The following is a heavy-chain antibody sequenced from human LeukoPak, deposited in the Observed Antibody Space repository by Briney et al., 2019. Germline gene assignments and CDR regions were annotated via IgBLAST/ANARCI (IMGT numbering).Heavy chain of an antibody. J-gene: IGHJ3*02. CDR2: ISYDGSNK. CDR1: GFTFSSYG. Sequence: GGSLRLSCAASGFTFSSYGMHWVRQAPGKGLEWVAVISYDGSNKYYADSVKGRFTISRDNSKNTLYLQMNSLRAEDTAVYYCAKLCGLGGGSCYSDAFDIWGQGTMVTVSS. CDR3: AKLCGLGGGSCYSDAFDI. D-gene: IGHD2-15*01. V-gene: IGHV3-30*18.